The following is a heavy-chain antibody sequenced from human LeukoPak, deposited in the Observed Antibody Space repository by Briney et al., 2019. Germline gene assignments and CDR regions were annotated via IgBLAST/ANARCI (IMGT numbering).Heavy chain of an antibody. CDR2: IGNSGST. CDR1: GFTFSSYG. D-gene: IGHD6-6*01. J-gene: IGHJ4*02. V-gene: IGHV3-23*01. CDR3: AKISDSRSSSDY. Sequence: GGSLRLSCAASGFTFSSYGMNWVRQAPGKGLEWVSGIGNSGSTYYADSVKGRFAISRDNSKNTLYLQMNSLRADDTAVYYCAKISDSRSSSDYWGQGTLVTVSS.